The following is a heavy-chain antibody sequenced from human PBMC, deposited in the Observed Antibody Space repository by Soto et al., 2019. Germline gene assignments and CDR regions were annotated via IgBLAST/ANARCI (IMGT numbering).Heavy chain of an antibody. CDR2: IKSRTDGGTT. Sequence: GGSLRLSCAASGFTFTNAWINWVRQAPGKGLEWVGRIKSRTDGGTTDYAEPVKGRFAISRDDSNNMVYLQMNSLKIEDTAVYYCTTDSYSTIIIVRFDYWGHGTLVTVSS. CDR1: GFTFTNAW. V-gene: IGHV3-15*07. D-gene: IGHD3-22*01. CDR3: TTDSYSTIIIVRFDY. J-gene: IGHJ4*01.